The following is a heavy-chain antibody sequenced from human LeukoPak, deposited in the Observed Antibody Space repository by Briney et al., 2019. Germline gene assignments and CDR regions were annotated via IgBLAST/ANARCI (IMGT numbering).Heavy chain of an antibody. D-gene: IGHD1-26*01. V-gene: IGHV1-69*13. Sequence: ASVRVSCTASGGTFIIYAISWVRQAPGQGGEWMGGIIPIFGAANYAQKFQGRVTITADESTSTAYMELSSLRSEDTAVYYCASLLHPPSHWGQGTLVTVSS. CDR1: GGTFIIYA. CDR2: IIPIFGAA. J-gene: IGHJ4*02. CDR3: ASLLHPPSH.